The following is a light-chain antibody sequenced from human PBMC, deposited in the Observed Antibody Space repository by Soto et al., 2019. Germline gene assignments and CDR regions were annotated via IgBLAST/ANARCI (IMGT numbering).Light chain of an antibody. V-gene: IGKV1-17*01. CDR1: QGIRNN. J-gene: IGKJ1*01. Sequence: DIQMPQSPSNLCASVGDRATIPSGASQGIRNNLGWYQQKPGKAPKRLIYGTSNLQYGAPSRFSGSGSGTEFTLTITSLQPEDFATYYCLQHDTYPRTFGQGTKVDIK. CDR3: LQHDTYPRT. CDR2: GTS.